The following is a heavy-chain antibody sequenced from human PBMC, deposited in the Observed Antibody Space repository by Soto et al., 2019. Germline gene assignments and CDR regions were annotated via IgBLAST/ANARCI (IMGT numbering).Heavy chain of an antibody. CDR2: INAGNGNT. CDR3: ARGYGGSGSYFSKADAFDI. Sequence: ASVKVSCKASGYTFTSYAMHWVRQVPGQRLEWMGWINAGNGNTKYSQKFQGRVTITRDTSASTAYMELSSLRSEDTAVYYCARGYGGSGSYFSKADAFDIWGQGTMVTVSS. J-gene: IGHJ3*02. D-gene: IGHD3-10*01. V-gene: IGHV1-3*01. CDR1: GYTFTSYA.